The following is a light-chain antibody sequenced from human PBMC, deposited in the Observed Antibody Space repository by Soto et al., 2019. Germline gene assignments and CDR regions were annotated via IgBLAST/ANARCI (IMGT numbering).Light chain of an antibody. CDR1: SSNIGSNT. CDR3: AAWDDSLNGYV. J-gene: IGLJ1*01. Sequence: QSVLTQPPSAPGTPGQRVTISCSGSSSNIGSNTVNWYQQLPGTAPKLLIYSNNQRPSGVPDRFSGSKSGTSASLAISGLQSGDEADYYCAAWDDSLNGYVFATGTKVT. V-gene: IGLV1-44*01. CDR2: SNN.